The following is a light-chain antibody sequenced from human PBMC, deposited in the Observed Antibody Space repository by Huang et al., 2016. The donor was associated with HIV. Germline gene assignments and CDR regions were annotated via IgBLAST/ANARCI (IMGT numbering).Light chain of an antibody. J-gene: IGKJ2*01. CDR1: QSVSYQSDKRNY. Sequence: IVMTQSPESLSVSLGERATSNWKFSQSVSYQSDKRNYVAWYQEKHGQSPTVLIYWASTRQSWVPDRFRGGWSGTNFTLTIDSFQAEDVALYYCQQYFSTPTFGLGTKLEI. CDR2: WAS. CDR3: QQYFSTPT. V-gene: IGKV4-1*01.